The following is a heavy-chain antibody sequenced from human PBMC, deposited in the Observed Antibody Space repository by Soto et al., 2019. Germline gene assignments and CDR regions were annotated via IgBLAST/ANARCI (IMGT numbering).Heavy chain of an antibody. D-gene: IGHD1-7*01. V-gene: IGHV1-8*01. Sequence: GASVKVSCKASGYTFTSYDMNWVRQATGQGLEWMGWMNPNSGNTGYAQKFQGRVTMTRNTSISTAYMELSSLRSEDTAVYYCARPITGTTNAFDIWGEGTMVTVSS. CDR3: ARPITGTTNAFDI. CDR2: MNPNSGNT. J-gene: IGHJ3*02. CDR1: GYTFTSYD.